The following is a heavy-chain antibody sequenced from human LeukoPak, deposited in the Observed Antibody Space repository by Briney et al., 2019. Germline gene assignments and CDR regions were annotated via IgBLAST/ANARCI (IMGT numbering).Heavy chain of an antibody. V-gene: IGHV5-51*01. CDR1: GYCFTTYW. Sequence: ESLKISCKASGYCFTTYWNAWVRQMPGKGLDWMGIINPGDSDIKYSPSFQGQVTMSVDRSINTAYLQWSSLEASDTAMYYCARRLVGATGYAYYLDVWGNGTTVTVSS. J-gene: IGHJ6*03. CDR2: INPGDSDI. D-gene: IGHD1-26*01. CDR3: ARRLVGATGYAYYLDV.